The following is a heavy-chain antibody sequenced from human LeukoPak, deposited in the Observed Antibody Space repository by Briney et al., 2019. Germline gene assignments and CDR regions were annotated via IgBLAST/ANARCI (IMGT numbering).Heavy chain of an antibody. CDR3: ARVSDSSGWPGSHWFDP. Sequence: GGSLRLSCAASGFTVSSNHMTWVRQAPGKGLEWVSVIYSGGSTYYADSVKGRFTISRDNSKNTLYLQMNSLRAEDTAMYYCARVSDSSGWPGSHWFDPWGQGTLVTVSS. D-gene: IGHD6-19*01. CDR2: IYSGGST. J-gene: IGHJ5*02. CDR1: GFTVSSNH. V-gene: IGHV3-53*01.